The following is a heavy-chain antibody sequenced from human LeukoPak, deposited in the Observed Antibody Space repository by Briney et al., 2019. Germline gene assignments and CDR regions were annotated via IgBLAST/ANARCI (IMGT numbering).Heavy chain of an antibody. J-gene: IGHJ2*01. Sequence: SETLSLTCTVSGGSLSSYYWSWIRQPPGKGLEWIGYMYYSGSTSHNPSLKSRVTMSLDTSKNQFSLKLSSVTAADTAVYYCARGITMVRALYFDLWGRGTLVTVSS. V-gene: IGHV4-59*01. CDR3: ARGITMVRALYFDL. CDR2: MYYSGST. D-gene: IGHD3-10*01. CDR1: GGSLSSYY.